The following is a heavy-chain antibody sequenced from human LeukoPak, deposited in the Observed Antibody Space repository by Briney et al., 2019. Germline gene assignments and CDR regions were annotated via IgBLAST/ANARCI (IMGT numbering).Heavy chain of an antibody. V-gene: IGHV1-8*03. J-gene: IGHJ4*02. CDR2: MNPNSGNT. CDR3: ARVRDAWSGYDGGEYYFDY. Sequence: ASVKVSCKASGYTFTSYNINWVRQATGQGLEWMGWMNPNSGNTGYAPKFQDRVTITRNTSISTAYMELSSLRSEDTAVYYCARVRDAWSGYDGGEYYFDYWGQGTLVTVSS. CDR1: GYTFTSYN. D-gene: IGHD5-12*01.